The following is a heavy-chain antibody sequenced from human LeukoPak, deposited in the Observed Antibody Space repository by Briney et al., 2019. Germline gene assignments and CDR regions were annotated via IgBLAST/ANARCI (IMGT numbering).Heavy chain of an antibody. CDR2: IYYSGST. CDR1: GGSISSSNYY. D-gene: IGHD5-24*01. J-gene: IGHJ4*02. V-gene: IGHV4-39*01. CDR3: ARAAGRWLQLRILDY. Sequence: SETLSLTCTVSGGSISSSNYYWGWIRQPPGKGLEWIGSIYYSGSTYYKPSLKSRVTISVDMSKNQFSLKLSSVTAADTAVYYCARAAGRWLQLRILDYWGQGTLVTVSS.